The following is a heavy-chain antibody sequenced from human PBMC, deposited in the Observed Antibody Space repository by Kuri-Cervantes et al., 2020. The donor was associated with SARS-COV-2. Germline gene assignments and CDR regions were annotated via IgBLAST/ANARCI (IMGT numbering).Heavy chain of an antibody. D-gene: IGHD5-18*01. Sequence: SCTVSGGSISSGDYYWSWIRQPPGKGLEWIGYIYYSGSTYYNPSLKSRVTISVDPSKAQFSLNLISVTAADTAVYYCARVVGGYSYGSPSFFDYWGQGTLVTVSS. J-gene: IGHJ4*02. CDR2: IYYSGST. CDR3: ARVVGGYSYGSPSFFDY. V-gene: IGHV4-30-4*08. CDR1: GGSISSGDYY.